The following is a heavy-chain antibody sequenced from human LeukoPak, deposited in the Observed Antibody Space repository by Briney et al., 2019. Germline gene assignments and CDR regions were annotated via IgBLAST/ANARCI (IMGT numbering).Heavy chain of an antibody. J-gene: IGHJ4*02. V-gene: IGHV3-30*18. CDR3: ANSPTYCGSTSCYINY. CDR2: ISDDGSNK. CDR1: GFTFSSYG. Sequence: PGGSLRLSCAASGFTFSSYGMHWVRQAPGKGLEWVAVISDDGSNKYYVDSVKGRFTISRDNSKNTLYLQMNSLRAEDTAVYYCANSPTYCGSTSCYINYWGQGTLVTVSS. D-gene: IGHD2-2*02.